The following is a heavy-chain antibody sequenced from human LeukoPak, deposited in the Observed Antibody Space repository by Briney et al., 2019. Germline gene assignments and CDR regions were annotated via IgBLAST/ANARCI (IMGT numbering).Heavy chain of an antibody. Sequence: PSETLSLMYTGSGRHNKRYHWSWTRQPPGKGLEWIGYIYYSGSTNYNPSLKSRVTISVVTSPNQFSLKLSSVTAADTAVYYCARGRGLRFPFDYWGQGTLVTVSS. CDR1: GRHNKRYH. V-gene: IGHV4-59*01. CDR2: IYYSGST. CDR3: ARGRGLRFPFDY. D-gene: IGHD5-12*01. J-gene: IGHJ4*02.